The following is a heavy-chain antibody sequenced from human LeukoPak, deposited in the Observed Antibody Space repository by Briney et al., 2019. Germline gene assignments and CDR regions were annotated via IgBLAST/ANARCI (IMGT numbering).Heavy chain of an antibody. CDR3: ARGPRAAADDY. J-gene: IGHJ4*02. D-gene: IGHD6-13*01. Sequence: ASVKVSCKASGYTFINFAINWGRQAPGQRPEWMGWINAGNGNTKYSQKFQGRLTITRNTSASTAYMELSSLTSEDTAVYYCARGPRAAADDYWGQGTLVTVSS. V-gene: IGHV1-3*01. CDR1: GYTFINFA. CDR2: INAGNGNT.